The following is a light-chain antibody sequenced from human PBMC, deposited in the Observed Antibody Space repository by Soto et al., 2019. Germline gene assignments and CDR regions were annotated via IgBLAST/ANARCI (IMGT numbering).Light chain of an antibody. J-gene: IGLJ2*01. Sequence: QFVLTQPPSVSGAPGQRVTISCTGSSSNIGAGYDVHWYQQLPGRAPKLLIYGNSNRPSGVPDRFSGLKSGTSASLAITGLQAEDEADYYCHSYDNSLSGSEVFGGGTKLTVL. CDR1: SSNIGAGYD. CDR3: HSYDNSLSGSEV. V-gene: IGLV1-40*01. CDR2: GNS.